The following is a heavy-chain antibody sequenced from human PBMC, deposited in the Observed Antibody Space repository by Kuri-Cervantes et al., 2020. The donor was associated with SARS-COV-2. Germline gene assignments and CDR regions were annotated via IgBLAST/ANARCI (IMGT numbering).Heavy chain of an antibody. J-gene: IGHJ6*02. CDR1: GFTFTSSA. CDR2: IVVGSGNT. V-gene: IGHV1-58*02. CDR3: ARESGVSPDLQDYYYYAMDV. D-gene: IGHD3-10*01. Sequence: SVKVSCKASGFTFTSSAMQWVRQARGQRLEWIGWIVVGSGNTNYAQKFQERVTITRDMSTSTAYMELSSLRSEDTAVYYCARESGVSPDLQDYYYYAMDVWGQGTPVTVSS.